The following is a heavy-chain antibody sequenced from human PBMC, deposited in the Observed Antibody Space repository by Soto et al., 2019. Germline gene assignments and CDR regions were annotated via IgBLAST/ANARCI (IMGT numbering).Heavy chain of an antibody. D-gene: IGHD6-19*01. Sequence: SETLSLTCTVSDDSFRGAEYYWSWIRQPLGKGPEWIGYTYYNGDTKYNPALRSRVTMSEDTSKNQFSLRLSSVTATDTAVYFCARGPAYIDGWRTFDLWGRGILVTVSS. J-gene: IGHJ4*02. V-gene: IGHV4-61*08. CDR2: TYYNGDT. CDR3: ARGPAYIDGWRTFDL. CDR1: DDSFRGAEYY.